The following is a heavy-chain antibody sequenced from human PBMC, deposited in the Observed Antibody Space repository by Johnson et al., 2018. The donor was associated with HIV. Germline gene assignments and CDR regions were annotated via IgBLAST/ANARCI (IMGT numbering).Heavy chain of an antibody. J-gene: IGHJ3*02. Sequence: VQLVESGGGLVQPGGSLRLSCAASGFTFSDHYMDWVRQAPGKGLEWVGLSRNKPNNYTTEYAASVKGRFTISRDDSKNSLYLQMNSLKTEDTAVYYCARDEGGAFDIWGQGTMVTVSS. CDR2: SRNKPNNYTT. V-gene: IGHV3-72*01. D-gene: IGHD3-16*01. CDR1: GFTFSDHY. CDR3: ARDEGGAFDI.